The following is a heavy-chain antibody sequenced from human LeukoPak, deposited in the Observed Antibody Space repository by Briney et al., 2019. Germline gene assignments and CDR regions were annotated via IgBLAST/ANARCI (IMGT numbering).Heavy chain of an antibody. CDR3: ARDHNYGGNSYFDY. CDR1: GYTFTSYG. Sequence: AASVKVSCKASGYTFTSYGISWVRQAPGQGLEWMGGIIPIFGTANYAQKFQGRVTITADESTSTVSTSTVYMELSSLRSEDTAVYYCARDHNYGGNSYFDYWGQGTLVTVSS. D-gene: IGHD4-23*01. J-gene: IGHJ4*02. V-gene: IGHV1-69*13. CDR2: IIPIFGTA.